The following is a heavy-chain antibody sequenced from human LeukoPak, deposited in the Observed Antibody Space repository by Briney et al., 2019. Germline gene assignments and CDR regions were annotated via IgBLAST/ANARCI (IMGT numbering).Heavy chain of an antibody. J-gene: IGHJ4*02. Sequence: NASETLFLTCTVSGGSISNSSYYWGWIRQPPGKGLEWIGSIYYSGSTYYNPSLKSRVTISVDTSKNQFSLKLRSVTAADTAVYYCAAGLGSSWFYWGQGTLVTVSS. D-gene: IGHD6-13*01. CDR3: AAGLGSSWFY. CDR1: GGSISNSSYY. CDR2: IYYSGST. V-gene: IGHV4-39*07.